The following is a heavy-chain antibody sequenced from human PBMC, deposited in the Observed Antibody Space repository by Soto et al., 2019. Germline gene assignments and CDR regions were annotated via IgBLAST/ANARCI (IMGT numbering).Heavy chain of an antibody. D-gene: IGHD3-3*01. CDR3: ARDRTRSDFWSGYYNPGDAFDI. J-gene: IGHJ3*02. V-gene: IGHV3-48*01. Sequence: GGSLRLSCAASGLTFSSHSMNWVRQAPGKGLEWVSYISSSSNNIYYADSVRGRFTISRDNAKSSLYLQMNSLRAEDTAVYYCARDRTRSDFWSGYYNPGDAFDIWGQGTMVTV. CDR2: ISSSSNNI. CDR1: GLTFSSHS.